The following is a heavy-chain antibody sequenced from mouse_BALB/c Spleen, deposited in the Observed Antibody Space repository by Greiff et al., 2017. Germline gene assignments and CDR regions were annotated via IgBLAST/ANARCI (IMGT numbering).Heavy chain of an antibody. CDR3: ARGLLSMDY. CDR2: ISSGSSTI. CDR1: GFTFSSFG. Sequence: EVQGVESGGGLVQPGGSRKLSCAASGFTFSSFGMHWVRQAPEKGLEWVAYISSGSSTIYYADTVKGRFTISRDNPKNTLFLQMTSLRSEDTAMYYCARGLLSMDYWGQGTSVTVSS. D-gene: IGHD2-1*01. V-gene: IGHV5-17*02. J-gene: IGHJ4*01.